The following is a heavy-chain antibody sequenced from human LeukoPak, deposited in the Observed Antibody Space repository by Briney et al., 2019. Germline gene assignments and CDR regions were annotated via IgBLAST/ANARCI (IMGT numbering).Heavy chain of an antibody. V-gene: IGHV4-61*02. CDR2: IYTSGST. CDR3: AVGEDWFDP. J-gene: IGHJ5*02. Sequence: SQTLSLTCTVSGGSISSGSYYWSWIRQPAGKGLEWIGRIYTSGSTNYNPSLKSRVTISVDTSKNQFSLKLSSVTAADTAVYYCAVGEDWFDPWGQGTLVTVSS. D-gene: IGHD3-10*01. CDR1: GGSISSGSYY.